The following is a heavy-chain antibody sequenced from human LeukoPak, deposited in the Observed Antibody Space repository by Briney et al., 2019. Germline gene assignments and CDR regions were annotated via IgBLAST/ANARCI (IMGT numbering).Heavy chain of an antibody. D-gene: IGHD3-3*01. V-gene: IGHV4-39*01. CDR3: ARIDYDFWSGYPPGYFDY. Sequence: SETLSLTCTVSGGSISSSSYYWGWIRQPPGKGLEWVGNIYYSGSTYYNPSLKIRVTISVDTSKNQFTLKLSSVTAADTAVYYCARIDYDFWSGYPPGYFDYWGQGTLVTVSS. J-gene: IGHJ4*02. CDR2: IYYSGST. CDR1: GGSISSSSYY.